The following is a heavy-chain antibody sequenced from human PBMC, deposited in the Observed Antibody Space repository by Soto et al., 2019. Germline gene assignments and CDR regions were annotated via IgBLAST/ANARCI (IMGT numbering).Heavy chain of an antibody. V-gene: IGHV4-30-4*01. CDR3: ERLTTIMILDY. D-gene: IGHD3-16*01. J-gene: IGHJ4*02. Sequence: SETLSLTCTVSGGSISSADYYWSWIRQPPGKGLEWIGYIYYTGSTYYSPSLRSRVIITVDTSKNEFSLKLSSVTAADTAVYYCERLTTIMILDYWGQGTLVTVSS. CDR2: IYYTGST. CDR1: GGSISSADYY.